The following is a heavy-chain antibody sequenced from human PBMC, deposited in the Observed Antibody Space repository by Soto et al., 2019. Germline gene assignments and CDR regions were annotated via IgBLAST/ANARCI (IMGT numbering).Heavy chain of an antibody. J-gene: IGHJ4*02. D-gene: IGHD2-15*01. V-gene: IGHV1-2*02. CDR1: GYIFTAYY. CDR3: AREASAVVSLDY. Sequence: ASVKVSCKASGYIFTAYYMHWVRQAPGQGLEWLGWINPKSGGTIYAQKFQERVTMSCDTSVSTAYLELSSLSSDDTALYYCAREASAVVSLDYWGQGTLVTVSS. CDR2: INPKSGGT.